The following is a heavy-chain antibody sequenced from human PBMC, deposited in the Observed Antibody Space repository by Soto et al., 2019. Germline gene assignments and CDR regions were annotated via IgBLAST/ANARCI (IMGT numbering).Heavy chain of an antibody. CDR3: AREGDGNSGVYYYYHGMDV. J-gene: IGHJ6*02. V-gene: IGHV1-18*01. CDR2: ISTYNGNT. CDR1: GYSFITYG. D-gene: IGHD1-26*01. Sequence: ASVKVSCKASGYSFITYGISWVRQAPGHGLEWMGWISTYNGNTNYAQKLQGRITMTTDTSTSTGYMELSSLRSDDTAVYYCAREGDGNSGVYYYYHGMDVWGQGTTVTVSS.